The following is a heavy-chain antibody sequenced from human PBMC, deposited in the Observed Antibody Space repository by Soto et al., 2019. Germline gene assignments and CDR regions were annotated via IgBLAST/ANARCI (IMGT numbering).Heavy chain of an antibody. V-gene: IGHV3-43*01. CDR2: ITSNSGRT. CDR1: AFTFDDYT. D-gene: IGHD6-19*01. Sequence: EVQLVASGGVVVQPGGSLRLSCAASAFTFDDYTMHWVRQAPGKGLEWVSLITSNSGRTSYADSVKGRFTISRDNSKNSLYLQMNSLRTEDTALYYCAKDVFRGSIAVPGTRGIDYWGQGTLVTVSS. CDR3: AKDVFRGSIAVPGTRGIDY. J-gene: IGHJ4*02.